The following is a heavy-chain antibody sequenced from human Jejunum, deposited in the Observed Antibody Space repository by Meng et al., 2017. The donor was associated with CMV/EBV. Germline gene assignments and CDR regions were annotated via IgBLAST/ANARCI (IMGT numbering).Heavy chain of an antibody. CDR2: ISATSDTT. J-gene: IGHJ4*02. CDR1: GFSFRTYR. V-gene: IGHV3-48*04. Sequence: SCAASGFSFRTYRVHWVRPAPGEGLEWISSISATSDTTYYADSVQGRFTITRDNARNSLFLQMNSLRAEDTTVYFCASGLDPPFDYWGQGILVTVSS. CDR3: ASGLDPPFDY.